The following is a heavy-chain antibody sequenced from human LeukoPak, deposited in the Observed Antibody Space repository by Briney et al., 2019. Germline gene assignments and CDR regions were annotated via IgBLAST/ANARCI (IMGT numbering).Heavy chain of an antibody. V-gene: IGHV3-7*01. Sequence: PGGSLRLSCAASGFTFSSYWMSWVRQAPGKGLEWVANIKQDGSEKYYVDSVKGRFTISRDNAKNSLYLQMNSLRAEDTAVYYCAREIYCDSSGYFDWGQGTLVTVSS. CDR1: GFTFSSYW. D-gene: IGHD3-22*01. CDR3: AREIYCDSSGYFD. J-gene: IGHJ4*02. CDR2: IKQDGSEK.